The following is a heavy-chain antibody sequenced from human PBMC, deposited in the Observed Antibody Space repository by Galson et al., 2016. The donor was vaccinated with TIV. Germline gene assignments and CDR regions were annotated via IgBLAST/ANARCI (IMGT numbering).Heavy chain of an antibody. V-gene: IGHV1-69*13. Sequence: SVKVSCKASGVTFYSYAFTWIRQAPGQGLEWMGGTIPVYDSTIYAQKFQGRATITADRSTDTTHLELSGLNSEDAAIYYCTFLPIDRNSWEHVPNGMDAWGPGTTVTVYS. D-gene: IGHD1/OR15-1a*01. J-gene: IGHJ6*02. CDR3: TFLPIDRNSWEHVPNGMDA. CDR2: TIPVYDST. CDR1: GVTFYSYA.